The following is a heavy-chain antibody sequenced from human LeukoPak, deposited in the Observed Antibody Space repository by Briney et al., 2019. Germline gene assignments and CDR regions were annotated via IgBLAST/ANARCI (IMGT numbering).Heavy chain of an antibody. CDR2: INPNSGNT. D-gene: IGHD6-6*01. J-gene: IGHJ6*03. CDR1: GYTFTGYY. V-gene: IGHV1-8*03. Sequence: ASVKVSCKASGYTFTGYYMHWVRQAPGQGLEWMGWINPNSGNTGYAQKFQGRVTITRNTSISTAYMELSSLRSEDTAVYYCARGRKIAARSGSYYYYMDVWGKGTTVTVSS. CDR3: ARGRKIAARSGSYYYYMDV.